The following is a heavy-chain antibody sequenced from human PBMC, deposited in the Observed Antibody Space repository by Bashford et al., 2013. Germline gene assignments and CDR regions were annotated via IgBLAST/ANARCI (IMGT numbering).Heavy chain of an antibody. D-gene: IGHD3-16*01. CDR2: ISSSGDRP. V-gene: IGHV3-23*01. CDR3: ARIMAQTSYYWYGMDV. J-gene: IGHJ6*02. Sequence: VRQAPGKGLECVSSISSSGDRPYYADSVKGRFTISRDNSKNTLYLQVNSLRADDTAVYYCARIMAQTSYYWYGMDVWGQGTTVTVSS.